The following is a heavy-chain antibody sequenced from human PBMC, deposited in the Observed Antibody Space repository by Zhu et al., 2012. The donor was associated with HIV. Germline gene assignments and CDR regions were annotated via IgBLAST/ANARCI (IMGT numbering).Heavy chain of an antibody. CDR3: ARFDGLGATDSLALGSTP. J-gene: IGHJ5*02. V-gene: IGHV4-34*01. CDR2: INHSGST. CDR1: GGSFTAYY. D-gene: IGHD1-26*01. Sequence: QVQLQQWGAGLVKPSETLSLTCAVYGGSFTAYYWSWIRQPPGKGLEWIGEINHSGSTNYNPSLKSRVTISVDTSKNQFSLKLKSVTAADTAVYYCARFDGLGATDSLALGSTPWGPGNPWSPSPQ.